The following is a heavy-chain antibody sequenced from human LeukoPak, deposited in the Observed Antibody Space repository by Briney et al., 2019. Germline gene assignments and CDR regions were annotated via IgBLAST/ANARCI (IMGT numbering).Heavy chain of an antibody. J-gene: IGHJ5*02. CDR3: AREEDYYDSSGYYSNL. CDR2: INHSGST. CDR1: GGSFSGYY. Sequence: SSETQSLTCAVYGGSFSGYYWSWIRQPPGKGLEWIGEINHSGSTNYNPSLKSRVTISVDTSKNQFSLKLSSVTAADTAVYYCAREEDYYDSSGYYSNLWGQGTLVTVSS. V-gene: IGHV4-34*01. D-gene: IGHD3-22*01.